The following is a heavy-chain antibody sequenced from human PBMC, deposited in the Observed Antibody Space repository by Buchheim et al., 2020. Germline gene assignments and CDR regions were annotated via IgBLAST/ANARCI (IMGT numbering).Heavy chain of an antibody. Sequence: QVQLQESGPGLVKPSDTLSLTCTVSGGSVSSGSYYWSWIRQPPGKGLEWIGYIYYSGSTNYNPSLKSRVTISVDTSKNQFSLKLSSVTAADTAVYYCARGLKQWLVPRNWFDPWGQGTL. J-gene: IGHJ5*02. CDR2: IYYSGST. V-gene: IGHV4-61*01. CDR3: ARGLKQWLVPRNWFDP. D-gene: IGHD6-19*01. CDR1: GGSVSSGSYY.